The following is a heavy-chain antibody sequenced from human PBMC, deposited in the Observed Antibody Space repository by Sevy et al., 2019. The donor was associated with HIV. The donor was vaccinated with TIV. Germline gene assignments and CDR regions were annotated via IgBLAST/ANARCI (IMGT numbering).Heavy chain of an antibody. J-gene: IGHJ4*02. CDR3: ARVSDDSPFDY. Sequence: GGSLRLSCAASGFTFSSYEMNWVRQAPGKGLEWVSYISSSGSLIYYADSVKGRFTISRDNAKNSLYLQMNSLRAEDTAVYYCARVSDDSPFDYWGQGTLVTVSS. CDR2: ISSSGSLI. V-gene: IGHV3-48*03. D-gene: IGHD1-1*01. CDR1: GFTFSSYE.